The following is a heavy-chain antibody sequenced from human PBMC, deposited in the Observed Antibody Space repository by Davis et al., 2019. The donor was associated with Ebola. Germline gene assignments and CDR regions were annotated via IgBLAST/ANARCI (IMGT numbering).Heavy chain of an antibody. J-gene: IGHJ6*02. D-gene: IGHD2-8*01. CDR2: INHSGST. V-gene: IGHV4-34*01. CDR1: GGSFSGYY. CDR3: ATPGRYCTNGVCYYYYYGMDV. Sequence: MPSETLSLTCAVYGGSFSGYYWRWIRQPPGKGLEWIGEINHSGSTNYNPSLKSRVTISVDTSKNQSSLKLSSVTAADTAVYYCATPGRYCTNGVCYYYYYGMDVWGQGTTVTVSS.